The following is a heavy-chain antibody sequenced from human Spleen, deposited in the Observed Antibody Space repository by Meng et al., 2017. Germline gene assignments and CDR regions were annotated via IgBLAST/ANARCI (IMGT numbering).Heavy chain of an antibody. J-gene: IGHJ4*02. CDR1: GYTFTGYY. CDR3: VKHSSDWSLDS. V-gene: IGHV1-2*06. D-gene: IGHD6-19*01. CDR2: INPNSGGT. Sequence: QVQLVQSGAEVKKPGASVKVSYKASGYTFTGYYMYWVRQAPGQGLEWMGRINPNSGGTNYAQKFQGRVTMTIDTSTTTASMELRSLRSDDSALYYCVKHSSDWSLDSWGQGTLVTVSS.